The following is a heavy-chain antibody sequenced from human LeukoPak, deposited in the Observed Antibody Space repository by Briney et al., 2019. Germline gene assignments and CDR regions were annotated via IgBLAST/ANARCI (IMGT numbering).Heavy chain of an antibody. CDR2: IYYSGST. J-gene: IGHJ5*02. V-gene: IGHV4-39*01. CDR3: ARPLSTATAWKNWFDP. D-gene: IGHD1-1*01. CDR1: GGSISSSSYY. Sequence: PSETLSLTCTVSGGSISSSSYYWGWIRQPPGKGLEWIGSIYYSGSTYYNPSLKSRVTISVDMSKNQFSLKLSSVTAADTAVYYCARPLSTATAWKNWFDPWGQGTLVTVSS.